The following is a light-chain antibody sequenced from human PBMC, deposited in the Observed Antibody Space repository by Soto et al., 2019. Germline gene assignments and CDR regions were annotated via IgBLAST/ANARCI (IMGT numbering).Light chain of an antibody. Sequence: QSALTQPRSVSGSPGQSVTISCTGSSSDVGGYDFVSWYQQHPGKAPKLVISDVSERPSGVPDRFSGSKSANTASLTISGLQAEDEADYYCCSYAGTYTLVFGGGTKLTVL. J-gene: IGLJ3*02. V-gene: IGLV2-11*01. CDR2: DVS. CDR3: CSYAGTYTLV. CDR1: SSDVGGYDF.